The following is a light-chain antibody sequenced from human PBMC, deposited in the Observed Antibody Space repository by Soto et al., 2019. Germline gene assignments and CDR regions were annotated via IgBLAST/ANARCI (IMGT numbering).Light chain of an antibody. J-gene: IGKJ1*01. CDR2: KTS. CDR1: HSLAFRDGNIY. Sequence: DIVLTQTPLSLVVTLGQPASISCKSSHSLAFRDGNIYLNWLQQRPGQPPRLLIYKTSNRFCGVPDRFSGSGAGTEFTLKISKVEAEDVGVYYCVEAALLPHAFGQGTKVEIK. CDR3: VEAALLPHA. V-gene: IGKV2-24*01.